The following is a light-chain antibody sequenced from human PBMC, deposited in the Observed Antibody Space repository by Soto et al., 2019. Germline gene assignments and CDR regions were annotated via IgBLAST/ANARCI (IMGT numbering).Light chain of an antibody. V-gene: IGKV3-11*01. J-gene: IGKJ5*01. Sequence: EIVLTQSPATLSLSPGEIATLSCSSSQSVSSYLAWYQQKPGQAPRLLIYDASNRATGIPDRFSGSGSGTDFTLTIRRLEPEDFAVYYCQKSSNWPQINFGKGQRLELK. CDR3: QKSSNWPQIN. CDR2: DAS. CDR1: QSVSSY.